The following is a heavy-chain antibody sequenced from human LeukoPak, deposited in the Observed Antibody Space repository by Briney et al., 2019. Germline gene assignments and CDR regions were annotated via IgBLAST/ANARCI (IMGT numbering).Heavy chain of an antibody. D-gene: IGHD6-13*01. CDR3: ARDPRIAAAGVPY. Sequence: GGSLRLSCAASGFSFSTYAMHWVRQAPGKGLEWVAGTSYDGNNKYYADSVKGRFTISRDNSKNTLYLQMNSLRVEDTAVYYCARDPRIAAAGVPYWGQGTLVTVSS. J-gene: IGHJ4*02. V-gene: IGHV3-30*04. CDR1: GFSFSTYA. CDR2: TSYDGNNK.